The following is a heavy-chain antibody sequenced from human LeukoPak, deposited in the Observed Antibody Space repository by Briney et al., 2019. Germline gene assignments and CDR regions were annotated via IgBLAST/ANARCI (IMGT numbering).Heavy chain of an antibody. V-gene: IGHV3-23*01. CDR3: VLTMIVVVI. D-gene: IGHD3-22*01. Sequence: PGGSLRLSCAASGFTFSSYAMSWVRQASGKGLEWVSAISGSGGSTYYADSVKGRFTISRDNSKNTLYLQMNSLRAEDTAVYYCVLTMIVVVIWGQGTLVTVSS. J-gene: IGHJ4*02. CDR1: GFTFSSYA. CDR2: ISGSGGST.